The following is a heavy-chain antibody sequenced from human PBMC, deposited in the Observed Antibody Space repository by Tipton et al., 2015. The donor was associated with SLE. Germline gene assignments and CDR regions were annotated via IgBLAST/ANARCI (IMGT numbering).Heavy chain of an antibody. D-gene: IGHD2-2*01. V-gene: IGHV4-39*01. J-gene: IGHJ3*01. Sequence: TLSLTCTVSGGSISTTSHYWGWIRQPPEKGLEWIGTITYSGVTYYNPSLNSRVTISVDTSKKQLSLSLKSVTAADTAVYYCATHPYQRPGTFDLWGQGTMVTVSS. CDR3: ATHPYQRPGTFDL. CDR1: GGSISTTSHY. CDR2: ITYSGVT.